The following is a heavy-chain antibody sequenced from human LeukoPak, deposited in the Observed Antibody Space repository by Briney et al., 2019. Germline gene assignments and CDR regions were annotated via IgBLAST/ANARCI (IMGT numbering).Heavy chain of an antibody. CDR1: GGSISSYY. CDR2: IYYSGST. Sequence: SETLSLTCTVSGGSISSYYWSWIRQPPGKGLEWIGYIYYSGSTNYDPSLKSRVTISVDTSKNQFSLKLSSVTAADTAVYYCASVPNLRWFGPWGQGTLVTVSS. CDR3: ASVPNLRWFGP. V-gene: IGHV4-59*01. J-gene: IGHJ5*02.